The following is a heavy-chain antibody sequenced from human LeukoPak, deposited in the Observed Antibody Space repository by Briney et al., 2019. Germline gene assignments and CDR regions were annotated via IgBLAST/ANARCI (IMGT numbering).Heavy chain of an antibody. Sequence: SETLSLTCTVSGGSISSYYWSWIRQPPGKGLEWIGYIYYSGSTNYNPSLKSRVTISVDTSKNQFSLKLSSVTAADTAVYYCAREAPDGVDVWGQGTTVTVSS. V-gene: IGHV4-59*01. J-gene: IGHJ6*02. CDR1: GGSISSYY. CDR2: IYYSGST. CDR3: AREAPDGVDV.